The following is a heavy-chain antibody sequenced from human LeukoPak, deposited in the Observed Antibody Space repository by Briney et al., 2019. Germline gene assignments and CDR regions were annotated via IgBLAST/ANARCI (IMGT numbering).Heavy chain of an antibody. D-gene: IGHD2-15*01. Sequence: SETLSLTCSVSGGSISSSSHFWCWIRHPPGKGLECIVTIYYSGNTYYSPSLESRVTMSVDTSKNYFSLKVTSVTAADTAMCYCARHENIVVVASATAFDYWGQGTLVTVSS. J-gene: IGHJ4*02. CDR3: ARHENIVVVASATAFDY. V-gene: IGHV4-39*01. CDR1: GGSISSSSHF. CDR2: IYYSGNT.